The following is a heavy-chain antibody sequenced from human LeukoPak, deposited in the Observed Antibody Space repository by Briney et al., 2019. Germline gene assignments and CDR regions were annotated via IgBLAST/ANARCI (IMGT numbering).Heavy chain of an antibody. V-gene: IGHV4-34*01. CDR3: ARVNRYYYYYYMDV. J-gene: IGHJ6*03. CDR1: GGSFSGYY. Sequence: SETLSLTCDVYGGSFSGYYWNWIRQPPGKGLEWIGEINHSGSTNYNPSLKSRVTISVDTSKNQFSLKLSSVTAADTAVYYCARVNRYYYYYYMDVWGKGTTVTVSS. CDR2: INHSGST.